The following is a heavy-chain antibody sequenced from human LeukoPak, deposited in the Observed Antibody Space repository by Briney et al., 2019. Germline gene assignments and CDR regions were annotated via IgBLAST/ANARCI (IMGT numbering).Heavy chain of an antibody. CDR2: INPNSGGT. CDR1: GYTLTGYY. V-gene: IGHV1-2*02. CDR3: ARSKPYGSGSYKSAWFDP. D-gene: IGHD3-10*01. J-gene: IGHJ5*02. Sequence: GASVKVSCKASGYTLTGYYMHWVRQAPGQGLEWMGWINPNSGGTNYAQKFQGRVTMTRDTSIGTAYMELSRLRSDDTAVYYCARSKPYGSGSYKSAWFDPWGQGTLVTVSS.